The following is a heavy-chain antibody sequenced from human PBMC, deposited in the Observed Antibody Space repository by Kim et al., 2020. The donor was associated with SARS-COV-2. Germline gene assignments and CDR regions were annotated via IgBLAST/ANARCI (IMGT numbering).Heavy chain of an antibody. V-gene: IGHV1-2*02. CDR3: VIGAYSRSCTNGVCPPWEY. CDR1: GYTFTGYN. Sequence: ASVKVSCKTSGYTFTGYNIHWVRQAPGQGLEWMGWINPNSGDTKYAQKFQGRVTMTRDTSISTAYLDLSRLTSDDTALYYCVIGAYSRSCTNGVCPPWEYWGQGTLVTVSS. CDR2: INPNSGDT. D-gene: IGHD2-8*01. J-gene: IGHJ4*02.